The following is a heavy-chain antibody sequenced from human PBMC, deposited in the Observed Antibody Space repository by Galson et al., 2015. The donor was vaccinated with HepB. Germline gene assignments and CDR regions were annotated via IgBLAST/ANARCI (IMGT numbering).Heavy chain of an antibody. CDR2: IRSKAYGGTT. J-gene: IGHJ4*02. Sequence: SLRLSCAASGFTFGDYAMGWFRQAPGKGLEWVGFIRSKAYGGTTEYAASVKGRFTISRDDSKSIAYLQMNSLKTEDTAVYYCTRQKYDFWSGYYGYWGQGTLVTVSS. V-gene: IGHV3-49*03. CDR3: TRQKYDFWSGYYGY. CDR1: GFTFGDYA. D-gene: IGHD3-3*01.